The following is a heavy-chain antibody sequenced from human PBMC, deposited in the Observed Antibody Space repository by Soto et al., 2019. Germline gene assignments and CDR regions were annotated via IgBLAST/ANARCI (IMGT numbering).Heavy chain of an antibody. J-gene: IGHJ5*02. CDR2: VYYTGRT. D-gene: IGHD3-3*02. CDR3: ARKTLAFWNWIDA. V-gene: IGHV4-39*01. CDR1: GGSVSSDTHY. Sequence: ETLSLTCTVSGGSVSSDTHYWGWVRQPPGKGLEWIGCVYYTGRTYYNPSLRSRVTISVDTSKNQFSMKLTSTTAADTALYFCARKTLAFWNWIDAWGQGTLVTVSS.